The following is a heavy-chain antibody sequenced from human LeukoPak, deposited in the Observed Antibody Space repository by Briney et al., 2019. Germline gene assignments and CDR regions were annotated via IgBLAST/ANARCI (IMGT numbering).Heavy chain of an antibody. CDR1: GGSISSYY. J-gene: IGHJ4*02. CDR2: IYYSGST. Sequence: NTSETLSLTCTVSGGSISSYYWSWIRQPPGKGLEWIGYIYYSGSTNYNPSLKSRVTISVDTSKNQFSLKLSSVTAADTALYYCARRLATTGRYYFDYWGQGALVTVSS. CDR3: ARRLATTGRYYFDY. V-gene: IGHV4-59*08. D-gene: IGHD1-1*01.